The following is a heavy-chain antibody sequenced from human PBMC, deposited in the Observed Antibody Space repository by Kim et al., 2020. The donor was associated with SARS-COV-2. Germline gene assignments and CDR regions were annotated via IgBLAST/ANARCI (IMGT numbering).Heavy chain of an antibody. D-gene: IGHD3-9*01. V-gene: IGHV1-24*01. CDR2: FDPEDGET. CDR1: GYTLTELS. J-gene: IGHJ3*02. Sequence: ASVKVSCKVSGYTLTELSMHWVRQAPGKGLEWMGGFDPEDGETIYAQKFQGRVTMTEDTSTDTAYMELSSLRSEDTAVYYCATEAGYDILTGADAFDIWGQGTMVTVSS. CDR3: ATEAGYDILTGADAFDI.